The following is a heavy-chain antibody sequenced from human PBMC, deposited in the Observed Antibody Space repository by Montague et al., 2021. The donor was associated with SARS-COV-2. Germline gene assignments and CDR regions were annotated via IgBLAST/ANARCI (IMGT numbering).Heavy chain of an antibody. CDR2: INHSGST. J-gene: IGHJ6*02. D-gene: IGHD4-11*01. V-gene: IGHV4-34*01. CDR3: ACGEITTRVLIYYYGMDV. CDR1: GGSFSGYY. Sequence: SETLSLTCAVYGGSFSGYYWTWIRQSPRKGLEWIGEINHSGSTNYNPSLKSRVTISVDTSKNQFSLKLSSVTAADTAVYYCACGEITTRVLIYYYGMDVWGQGTTVTVSS.